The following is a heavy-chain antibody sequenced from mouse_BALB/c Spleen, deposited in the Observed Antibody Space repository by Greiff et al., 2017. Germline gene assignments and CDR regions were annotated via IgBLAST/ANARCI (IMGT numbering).Heavy chain of an antibody. CDR1: GFTFTDYY. J-gene: IGHJ4*01. D-gene: IGHD2-4*01. CDR2: IRNKANGYTT. V-gene: IGHV7-3*02. Sequence: EVQVVESGGGLVQPGGSLRLSCATSGFTFTDYYMSWVRQPPGKALEWLGFIRNKANGYTTEYSASVKGRFTISRDNSQSILYLQMNTLRAEDSATYYCARSMIMDPPMDYWGQGTSVTVSS. CDR3: ARSMIMDPPMDY.